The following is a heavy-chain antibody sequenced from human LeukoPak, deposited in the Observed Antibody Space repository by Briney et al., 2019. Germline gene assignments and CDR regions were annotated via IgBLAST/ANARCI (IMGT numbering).Heavy chain of an antibody. Sequence: SETLSLTCTVSGGSISSGDYYWSWIRQPPGKGLEWIGYIYYSGSTYYNPSLKSRVTISVDTSKNQFSLKLSSVTAPDTAVYYCARGVGRSPRSNWFDPWGQGTLVTVSS. CDR3: ARGVGRSPRSNWFDP. J-gene: IGHJ5*02. CDR2: IYYSGST. D-gene: IGHD3-16*01. V-gene: IGHV4-30-4*01. CDR1: GGSISSGDYY.